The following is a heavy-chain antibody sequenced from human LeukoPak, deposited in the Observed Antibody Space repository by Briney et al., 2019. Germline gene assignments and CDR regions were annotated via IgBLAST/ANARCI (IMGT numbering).Heavy chain of an antibody. CDR3: ARGGAHGMDV. CDR2: LSGDSDTI. V-gene: IGHV3-11*01. D-gene: IGHD1-26*01. J-gene: IGHJ6*02. CDR1: GFTFTDYY. Sequence: GGSLRLSCAAPGFTFTDYYMTWIRQAPGKGLEWVSYLSGDSDTIDYADAVRGRFTISRDNAKDSVYLQMNSLRAEDTALYYCARGGAHGMDVWGQGTTVTVS.